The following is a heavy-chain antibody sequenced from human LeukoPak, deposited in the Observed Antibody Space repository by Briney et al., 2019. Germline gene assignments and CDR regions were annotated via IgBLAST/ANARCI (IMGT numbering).Heavy chain of an antibody. CDR3: ARGAPTGGY. D-gene: IGHD1-14*01. J-gene: IGHJ4*02. CDR1: GFTFSSYG. CDR2: ISYDGSNK. V-gene: IGHV3-30*03. Sequence: GRSLRLSCAASGFTFSSYGMHWVRQAPGKGLEWVAVISYDGSNKYYADSVKGRFTISRDNSKNTLYLQMNSLRAEDTAVYYCARGAPTGGYWGQGTLVTVSS.